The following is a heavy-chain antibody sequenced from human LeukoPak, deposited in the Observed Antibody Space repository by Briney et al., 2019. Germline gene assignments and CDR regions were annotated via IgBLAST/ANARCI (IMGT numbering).Heavy chain of an antibody. D-gene: IGHD4-17*01. V-gene: IGHV3-74*01. J-gene: IGHJ4*02. CDR2: INSDGRRT. CDR1: GFTFSSYW. Sequence: PGGSLRLSCAASGFTFSSYWTHWVRHAPGKGLGWVSRINSDGRRTRYADSVKGRFTLSRDNAKNTLYLQMNSLRAEDTAVYYCARSTVTRGNYYFHYGGQGTLVTV. CDR3: ARSTVTRGNYYFHY.